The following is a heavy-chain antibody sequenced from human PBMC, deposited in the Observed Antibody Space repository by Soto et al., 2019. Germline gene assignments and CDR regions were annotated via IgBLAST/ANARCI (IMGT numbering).Heavy chain of an antibody. Sequence: EVQLVESGGGLVKPGGSIRLSCAASGFTFSNAWMNWVRQAPGKGLEWVGRIKSKTDGGTTDYAAPVKGRFTISRDNSKNTLYLQMNSLKTEDTAVYYCTTLDGDYPASAWYYYYVMDVWGQGTTVTVSS. V-gene: IGHV3-15*07. CDR3: TTLDGDYPASAWYYYYVMDV. D-gene: IGHD4-17*01. J-gene: IGHJ6*02. CDR1: GFTFSNAW. CDR2: IKSKTDGGTT.